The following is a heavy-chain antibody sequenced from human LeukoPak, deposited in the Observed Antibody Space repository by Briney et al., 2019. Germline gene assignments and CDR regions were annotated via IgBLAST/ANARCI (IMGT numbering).Heavy chain of an antibody. J-gene: IGHJ3*02. CDR2: ISGSGGST. V-gene: IGHV3-23*01. CDR1: GFTFSXYA. D-gene: IGHD3-16*02. Sequence: PGGSLRLSCAASGFTFSXYAMSWVRQAPGEGLEWVXAISGSGGSTYYADSVKSRFIIPRDNSKNTLYLQMKRLRAEETAVYYCALNGREVPLGAFDIWGQGTMVTVSS. CDR3: ALNGREVPLGAFDI.